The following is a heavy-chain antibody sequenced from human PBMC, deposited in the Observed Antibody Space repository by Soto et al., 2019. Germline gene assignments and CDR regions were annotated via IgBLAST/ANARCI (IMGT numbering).Heavy chain of an antibody. CDR2: IYYSGST. CDR3: ARESTPGILSLRHEDRGEPLYYYYGMDV. D-gene: IGHD5-12*01. Sequence: QVQLQESGPGLVKPSQTLSLTCTVSGGSISSGGYYWSWIRQHPGKGLEWIGYIYYSGSTYYNPSLKSRVTISVDTSKNQFYLTLSAVTAADTAVYYCARESTPGILSLRHEDRGEPLYYYYGMDVWGQGTTVTVSS. V-gene: IGHV4-31*03. J-gene: IGHJ6*02. CDR1: GGSISSGGYY.